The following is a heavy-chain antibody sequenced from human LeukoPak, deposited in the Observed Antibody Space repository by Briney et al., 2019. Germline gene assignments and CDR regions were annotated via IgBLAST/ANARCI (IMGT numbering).Heavy chain of an antibody. J-gene: IGHJ4*02. V-gene: IGHV3-7*01. D-gene: IGHD6-6*01. CDR1: GFTFTTYW. Sequence: GGSLRLSCAASGFTFTTYWMSWVRQAPGKGLEWVANINQDGSVKYYVDSLKDRFTIYRDNPKNSLYLQVNSLRAEDTAIYYCARIGYSSSSNDWWGQGTLVTVSS. CDR2: INQDGSVK. CDR3: ARIGYSSSSNDW.